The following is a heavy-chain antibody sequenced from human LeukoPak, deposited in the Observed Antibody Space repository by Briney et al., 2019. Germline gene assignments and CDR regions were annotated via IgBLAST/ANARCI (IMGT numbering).Heavy chain of an antibody. CDR2: ISYDGSNK. V-gene: IGHV3-30-3*01. J-gene: IGHJ4*02. Sequence: GGSLRLSCAASGFTFSSYAMHWVGQAPGKGLEWVAIISYDGSNKYYADSVKGRFTISRDNSKNTLYLQMNSLRAEDTAVYYCATGYDFWSGYYSFDYWGQGTLVTVSS. CDR3: ATGYDFWSGYYSFDY. D-gene: IGHD3-3*01. CDR1: GFTFSSYA.